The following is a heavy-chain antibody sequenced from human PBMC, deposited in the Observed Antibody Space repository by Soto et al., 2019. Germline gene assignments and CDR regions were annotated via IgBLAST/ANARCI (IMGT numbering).Heavy chain of an antibody. V-gene: IGHV5-51*01. Sequence: LKISCKGSGYSFTSYWIGWVRQMPGKGLEWMGIIYPGDSDTRYSPSFQGQVTISADKSISTAYLQWSSLKASDTAMYYCARRLRGITMIVDGMDVWGQGTTVTVSS. CDR2: IYPGDSDT. CDR3: ARRLRGITMIVDGMDV. D-gene: IGHD3-22*01. J-gene: IGHJ6*02. CDR1: GYSFTSYW.